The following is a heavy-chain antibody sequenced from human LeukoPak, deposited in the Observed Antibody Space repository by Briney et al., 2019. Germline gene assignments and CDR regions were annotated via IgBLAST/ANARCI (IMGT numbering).Heavy chain of an antibody. CDR3: ARSGQQLAQEAFDI. Sequence: ASVKVSCKASGYTFTGYYMHWVRQAPGQGLEWMGRINPNSGGTNYAQKFQGRATMTMDTSISTAYMELSRLRSDDTAMYYCARSGQQLAQEAFDIWGQGTMVTVSS. CDR1: GYTFTGYY. CDR2: INPNSGGT. D-gene: IGHD6-13*01. V-gene: IGHV1-2*06. J-gene: IGHJ3*02.